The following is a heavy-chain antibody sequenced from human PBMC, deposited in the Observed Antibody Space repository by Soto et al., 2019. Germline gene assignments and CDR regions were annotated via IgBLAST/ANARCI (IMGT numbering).Heavy chain of an antibody. Sequence: QVQLVESGGGVVQPGRSLRLSCAAYGFTFSSYGMHWVRQAPGKGLEWVAVISYDGSNKYYADSVKGRFTISRDNSKNTLYLQMNSLRAEDTAVYYCAKDLQYYYDSSGYWGAFDIWGQGTMVTVSS. CDR3: AKDLQYYYDSSGYWGAFDI. CDR2: ISYDGSNK. D-gene: IGHD3-22*01. CDR1: GFTFSSYG. J-gene: IGHJ3*02. V-gene: IGHV3-30*18.